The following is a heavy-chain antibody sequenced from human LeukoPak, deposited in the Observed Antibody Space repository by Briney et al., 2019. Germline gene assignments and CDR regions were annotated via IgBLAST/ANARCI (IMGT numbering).Heavy chain of an antibody. Sequence: GRSLRLSCAASGFIFDDYAMHWVRQAPGKGLEWVSGISWNSGNIGYADSVKGRFTISRDNTKNSLYLQMNSLRAEDMALYYCAKDNSGSTNAFDIWGQGTKVTVSS. D-gene: IGHD1-26*01. CDR1: GFIFDDYA. V-gene: IGHV3-9*03. CDR2: ISWNSGNI. J-gene: IGHJ3*02. CDR3: AKDNSGSTNAFDI.